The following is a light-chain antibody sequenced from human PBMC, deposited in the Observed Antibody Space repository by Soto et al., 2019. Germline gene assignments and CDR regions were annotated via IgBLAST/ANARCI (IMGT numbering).Light chain of an antibody. V-gene: IGKV1-5*03. Sequence: DIQMTQYTSTLSASVGDRVTITCRASQSISSWLAWYQQKPGKAPKLLIYKASSLESGVPSRFSGSGSGTEFTLTISSLQPDDSATYYCQHYNSYPLTFGGGTKVDI. CDR2: KAS. CDR1: QSISSW. J-gene: IGKJ4*01. CDR3: QHYNSYPLT.